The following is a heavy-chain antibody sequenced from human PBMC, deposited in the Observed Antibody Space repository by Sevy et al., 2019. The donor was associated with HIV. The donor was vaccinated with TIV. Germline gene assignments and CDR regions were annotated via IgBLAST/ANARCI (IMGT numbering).Heavy chain of an antibody. CDR1: RFTFSSNG. V-gene: IGHV3-33*01. CDR2: IWYDGTNK. Sequence: GGSLRLSCAASRFTFSSNGMHWVHQAPGKELEWVAVIWYDGTNKEYADSVKGRFTISRDNSKNTLYLQMSSLRADDTAVYYCARERLGVAGIGYYFDYWGQGTLVTVSS. D-gene: IGHD6-13*01. CDR3: ARERLGVAGIGYYFDY. J-gene: IGHJ4*02.